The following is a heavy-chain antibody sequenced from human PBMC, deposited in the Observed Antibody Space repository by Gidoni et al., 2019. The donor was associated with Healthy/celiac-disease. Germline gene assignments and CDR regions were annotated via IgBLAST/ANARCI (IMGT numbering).Heavy chain of an antibody. CDR2: IYHSGST. Sequence: QVQLQESGPGLVKPSVPLSLTCAVSGGSISSSNWWSWVRQPPGKGLEWIGEIYHSGSTNYNPSLKSRVTISVDKSKSQFSLKLSSVTAADTAVYYCARLEAVAGDVFFDYWGQGTLVTVSS. CDR1: GGSISSSNW. V-gene: IGHV4-4*02. J-gene: IGHJ4*02. D-gene: IGHD6-19*01. CDR3: ARLEAVAGDVFFDY.